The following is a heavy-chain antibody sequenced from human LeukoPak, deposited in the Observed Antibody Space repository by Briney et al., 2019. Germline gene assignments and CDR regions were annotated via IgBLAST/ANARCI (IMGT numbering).Heavy chain of an antibody. Sequence: ETLSLTCAVYGGSFSGYYWSWVRQAPGKGLEWVGLIRDSGEAFYADFVRGRFAISRDESENTLYLQMNSLRVEDTAVYFCARDRAALQDWVEFDPWGQGTPVIVSS. V-gene: IGHV3-66*03. CDR1: GGSFSGYY. CDR2: IRDSGEA. CDR3: ARDRAALQDWVEFDP. D-gene: IGHD3/OR15-3a*01. J-gene: IGHJ5*02.